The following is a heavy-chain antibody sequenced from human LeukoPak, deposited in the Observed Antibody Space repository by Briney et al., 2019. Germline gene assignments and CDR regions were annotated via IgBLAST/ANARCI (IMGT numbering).Heavy chain of an antibody. CDR2: INHSGST. J-gene: IGHJ4*02. CDR3: AKSSTRAYFDY. V-gene: IGHV4-34*01. Sequence: SETLSLTCAVSGGSISSGGYSWSWIRQPPGKGLEWIGEINHSGSTNYNPSLKSRVTISVDTSKNQFSLKLSSVTAADTAVYYCAKSSTRAYFDYWGQGTLVTVSS. D-gene: IGHD6-13*01. CDR1: GGSISSGGYS.